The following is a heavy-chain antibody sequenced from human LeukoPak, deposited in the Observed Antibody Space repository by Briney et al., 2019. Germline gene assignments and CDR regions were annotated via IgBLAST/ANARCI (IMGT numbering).Heavy chain of an antibody. CDR3: TRDAYNFNDFDY. J-gene: IGHJ4*02. Sequence: PGGSLRLSCAVSEFTFSNYAMHSVRQPPGKGLEWVAVVSSHGNDGYYADSVRGRFTISRDNSKNTLYLQIDSLRLEDTAIYYCTRDAYNFNDFDYWGQGTLVTVSS. D-gene: IGHD5-24*01. CDR1: EFTFSNYA. CDR2: VSSHGNDG. V-gene: IGHV3-30*17.